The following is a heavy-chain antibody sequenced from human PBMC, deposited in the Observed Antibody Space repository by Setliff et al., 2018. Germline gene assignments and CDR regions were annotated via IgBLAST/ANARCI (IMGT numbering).Heavy chain of an antibody. D-gene: IGHD2-2*02. CDR1: GGSIGSSNW. J-gene: IGHJ4*02. V-gene: IGHV4-4*02. Sequence: SETLSLTCAVSGGSIGSSNWWSWVRQAPGKGLEWIGEIYDSGNTNYNPSLESRVTISIDESKKQFSLNLTSVTAEDTAVYYCAKGGSTSCYTEADYWGQGTLVTVS. CDR2: IYDSGNT. CDR3: AKGGSTSCYTEADY.